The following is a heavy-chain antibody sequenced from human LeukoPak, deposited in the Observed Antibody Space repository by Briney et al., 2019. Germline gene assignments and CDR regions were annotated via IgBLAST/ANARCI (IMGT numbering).Heavy chain of an antibody. Sequence: PSVTLSLTCTVSGGSISSYYWSWIRQPPGKGLEWIGYIYYSGSTNYNPSLKSRVIISVDTSKNQFSLKLSSVTAADTAVYYCARHLSRKITAVGYWGQGTLVTVSS. J-gene: IGHJ4*02. D-gene: IGHD6-6*01. CDR1: GGSISSYY. CDR2: IYYSGST. V-gene: IGHV4-59*08. CDR3: ARHLSRKITAVGY.